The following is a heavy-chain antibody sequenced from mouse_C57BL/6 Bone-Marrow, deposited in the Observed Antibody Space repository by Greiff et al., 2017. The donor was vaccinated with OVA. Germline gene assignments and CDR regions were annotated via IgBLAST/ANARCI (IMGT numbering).Heavy chain of an antibody. Sequence: EVQLLQSGAELVKPGASVKLSCTASGFNFKDYYMHWVKQRTEQGLEWIGRIDHEDGDTKYAPNFQGKATIPADTSTNTPYLQLSSLTSEDTAVYDWDRLGVGRRTYSAMDYWGQGTSVTVSA. CDR3: DRLGVGRRTYSAMDY. CDR1: GFNFKDYY. D-gene: IGHD4-1*01. CDR2: IDHEDGDT. J-gene: IGHJ4*01. V-gene: IGHV14-2*01.